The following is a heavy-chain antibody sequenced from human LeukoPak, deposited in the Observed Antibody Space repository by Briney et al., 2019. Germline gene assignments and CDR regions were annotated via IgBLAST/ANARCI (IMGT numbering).Heavy chain of an antibody. D-gene: IGHD4-23*01. V-gene: IGHV4-30-2*01. Sequence: NPSETLSLTCAVSGGSISSGGYSWSCIRQPPGKGLEWIGYIYHSGSTYYNPSLKSRVTISVDRSKNQFSLKLSSVTAADTAVYYCARGRVTSDAFDIWGQGTMVTVSS. CDR3: ARGRVTSDAFDI. J-gene: IGHJ3*02. CDR2: IYHSGST. CDR1: GGSISSGGYS.